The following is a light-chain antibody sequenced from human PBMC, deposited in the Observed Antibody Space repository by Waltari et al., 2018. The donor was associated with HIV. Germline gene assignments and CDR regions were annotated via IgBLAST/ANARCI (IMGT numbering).Light chain of an antibody. J-gene: IGLJ2*01. CDR2: GKN. V-gene: IGLV3-19*01. CDR3: NSRDSSGDVV. Sequence: SSELTQDPAVSVALGQTVRITSQGDSLRSYYANWYQQKPGQAPVLVIYGKNNRPSGIPDRCSGSSSGNTASLTITGAQAEDEADYYCNSRDSSGDVVFGGGTKLTVL. CDR1: SLRSYY.